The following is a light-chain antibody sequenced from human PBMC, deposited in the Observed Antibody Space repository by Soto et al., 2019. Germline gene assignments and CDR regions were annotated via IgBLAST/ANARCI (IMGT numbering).Light chain of an antibody. J-gene: IGKJ4*01. CDR2: AAS. V-gene: IGKV3-20*01. CDR3: QPYNNWPLT. CDR1: QSVTSSY. Sequence: EIVLTQSPGTLSLSPGERATLSCRASQSVTSSYLAWYQQKPGQAPRLLIYAASSRATGIPDRFSGSGSGTDFTLTINSLQSEDFAIYYCQPYNNWPLTFGGGTKVESK.